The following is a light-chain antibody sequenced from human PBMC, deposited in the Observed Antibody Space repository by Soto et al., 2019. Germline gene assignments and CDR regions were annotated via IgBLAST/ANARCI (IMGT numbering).Light chain of an antibody. CDR2: GAS. V-gene: IGKV3-15*01. CDR1: QSVNGN. J-gene: IGKJ5*01. CDR3: QQYNNWPPIT. Sequence: EIVMTQSPATLSVSPGERATLSCRASQSVNGNLAWYQQKPGQAPRLLIYGASTRATGIPARFSGSVSGTEFPLTISSLQSEDFAVYYCQQYNNWPPITFGQGTRVEIK.